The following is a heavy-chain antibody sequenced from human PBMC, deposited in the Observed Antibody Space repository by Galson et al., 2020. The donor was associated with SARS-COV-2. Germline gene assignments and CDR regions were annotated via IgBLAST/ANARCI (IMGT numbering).Heavy chain of an antibody. CDR3: AKDPEEYSASYWFDS. CDR1: GYTFTGYY. J-gene: IGHJ5*01. D-gene: IGHD1-26*01. CDR2: ISPNSGAT. Sequence: ASVKVSCKASGYTFTGYYMHWVRQAPGQGLEWMGWISPNSGATKYAQKFQGRVTMTRDTSISTAFMELSGLRSDDTAIYYCAKDPEEYSASYWFDSWGQGTLVTVSS. V-gene: IGHV1-2*02.